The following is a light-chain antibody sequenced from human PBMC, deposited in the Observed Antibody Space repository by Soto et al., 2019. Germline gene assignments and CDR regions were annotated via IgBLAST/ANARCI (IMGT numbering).Light chain of an antibody. V-gene: IGKV3-20*01. CDR3: QQYGSSPWT. Sequence: EIVLTQSPGTLSLSLGERATLSCRASQSITNNYLAWYQQKPGQAPRLLIYLASNRAAGIPDRFSGSGSGAYFALTINRLEPEDCAGQHCQQYGSSPWTFGQGTKVDIK. CDR2: LAS. CDR1: QSITNNY. J-gene: IGKJ1*01.